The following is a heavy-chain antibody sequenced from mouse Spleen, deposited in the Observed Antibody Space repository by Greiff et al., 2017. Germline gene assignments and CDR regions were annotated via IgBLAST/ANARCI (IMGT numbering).Heavy chain of an antibody. Sequence: EVMLVESEGGLVQPGSSMKLSCTASGFTFSDYYIAWFRQVPEKGLEWVANINYDGSSTYYLDSLKSRFIISRDNAKNILYLQMSSLKSEDTATYYCARDRGLTGTELDYWGQGTTLTVSS. J-gene: IGHJ2*01. CDR2: INYDGSST. CDR3: ARDRGLTGTELDY. V-gene: IGHV5-16*01. CDR1: GFTFSDYY. D-gene: IGHD4-1*01.